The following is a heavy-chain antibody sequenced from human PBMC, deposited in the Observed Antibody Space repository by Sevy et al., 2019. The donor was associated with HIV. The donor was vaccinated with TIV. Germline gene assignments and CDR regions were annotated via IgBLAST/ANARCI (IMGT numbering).Heavy chain of an antibody. CDR1: GFTFSSYA. J-gene: IGHJ4*02. CDR2: ISGSGGST. V-gene: IGHV3-23*01. CDR3: AKDPTGGNFDYFDY. D-gene: IGHD2-21*02. Sequence: GGSLRLSCAASGFTFSSYAMSWDRQAPGKGLEWVSAISGSGGSTYYADSVKGRFTISRDNSKNTLYLQMNSLGAEDTAVYYCAKDPTGGNFDYFDYWGQGTLVTVSS.